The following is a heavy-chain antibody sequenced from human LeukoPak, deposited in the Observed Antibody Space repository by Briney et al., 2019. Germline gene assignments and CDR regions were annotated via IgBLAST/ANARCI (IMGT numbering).Heavy chain of an antibody. V-gene: IGHV3-30*18. CDR2: ISYDGSDK. Sequence: PGRSLRLSCAASGFTFSSYGMHWVRQAPGKGLEWVAVISYDGSDKYYADSVKGRFTISRDNSKNTVYLQMNSLRAEDTAVYYCAKTLLIPHYYYGMDVWGQGTTVTAS. CDR3: AKTLLIPHYYYGMDV. D-gene: IGHD3-16*01. CDR1: GFTFSSYG. J-gene: IGHJ6*02.